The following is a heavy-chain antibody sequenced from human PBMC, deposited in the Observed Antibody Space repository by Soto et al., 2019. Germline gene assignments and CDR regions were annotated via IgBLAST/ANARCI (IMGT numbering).Heavy chain of an antibody. V-gene: IGHV3-66*01. CDR1: GFTVSSNY. Sequence: PGGSLRLSCAASGFTVSSNYMSWVRQAPGKGLEWVSVIYSGGSTYYADSVKGRFTISRDNSKNTLYLQMNSLRAEDTAVYYCARDRRVYHYDSSGYYYYYYGMDVWGQGTTVTVSS. D-gene: IGHD3-22*01. CDR2: IYSGGST. CDR3: ARDRRVYHYDSSGYYYYYYGMDV. J-gene: IGHJ6*02.